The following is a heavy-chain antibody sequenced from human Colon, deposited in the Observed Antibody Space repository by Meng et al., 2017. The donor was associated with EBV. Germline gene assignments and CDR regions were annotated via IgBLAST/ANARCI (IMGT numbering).Heavy chain of an antibody. J-gene: IGHJ4*02. V-gene: IGHV3-53*01. CDR3: ASQAPGYRSGWGL. CDR1: GFTTSSPS. CDR2: FYSAGTT. D-gene: IGHD6-19*01. Sequence: EVQLVESGGGLIQPGGSLRLSCAASGFTTSSPSMSWVRQAPGKGLEWVSVFYSAGTTYYADSVRGRFTISRDNSKNTLYLQMNSLRAEDTAVYYCASQAPGYRSGWGLWGQGTLVTVSS.